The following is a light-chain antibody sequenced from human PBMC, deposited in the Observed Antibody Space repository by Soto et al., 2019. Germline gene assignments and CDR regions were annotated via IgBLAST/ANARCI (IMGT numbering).Light chain of an antibody. J-gene: IGKJ2*01. Sequence: EIGLTQSPGTLSLSPGERATLSCRASQSVSSSYLAWYQQKPGQAPRLLIYGASSRATGIPDWFSGSGSGTDFTLTISRLEPDDFAVYYCQQYGSSPPNTFGQGTNLEIK. CDR3: QQYGSSPPNT. CDR2: GAS. CDR1: QSVSSSY. V-gene: IGKV3-20*01.